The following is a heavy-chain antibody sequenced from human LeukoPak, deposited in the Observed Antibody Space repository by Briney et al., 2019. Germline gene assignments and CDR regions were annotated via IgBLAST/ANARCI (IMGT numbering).Heavy chain of an antibody. D-gene: IGHD6-19*01. V-gene: IGHV4-4*07. Sequence: SETLSLTCTVSGGSISSYYWSWIRQPAGKGLEWIGRIYTSGSTNYNPSLKSRVTMSVDTSKNQFSLKLSSVTAADTAVYYCARDMYSSGWPSYYYMDVWGKGTTVTISS. CDR3: ARDMYSSGWPSYYYMDV. CDR2: IYTSGST. J-gene: IGHJ6*03. CDR1: GGSISSYY.